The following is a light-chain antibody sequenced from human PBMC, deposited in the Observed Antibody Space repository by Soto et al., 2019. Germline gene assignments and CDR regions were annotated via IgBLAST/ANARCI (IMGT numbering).Light chain of an antibody. CDR3: QQYNRWPRT. V-gene: IGKV3-15*01. J-gene: IGKJ1*01. CDR1: QSVSSY. CDR2: DAS. Sequence: EIMLKQSPATLSLKTGERATLSCRASQSVSSYLAWYQQKPGQSPRLLMYDASTRATDIPARFSGSGSGTEFTVTISSLQSEDFAVYYCQQYNRWPRTFGQRTNVDI.